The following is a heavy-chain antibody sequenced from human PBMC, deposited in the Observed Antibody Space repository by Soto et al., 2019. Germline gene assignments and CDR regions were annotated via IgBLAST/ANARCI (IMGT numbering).Heavy chain of an antibody. J-gene: IGHJ5*02. Sequence: SETLSLTCSVSGAALNSGNYYWSWIRHVPGKGLEWIGHIYVTGAVDYNPSLRDRITISQDTSERQFSLNLRLVTAADTAVYYCARLRIATNNYKWFDPWGQGTLVTVSS. D-gene: IGHD2-21*01. V-gene: IGHV4-31*03. CDR2: IYVTGAV. CDR1: GAALNSGNYY. CDR3: ARLRIATNNYKWFDP.